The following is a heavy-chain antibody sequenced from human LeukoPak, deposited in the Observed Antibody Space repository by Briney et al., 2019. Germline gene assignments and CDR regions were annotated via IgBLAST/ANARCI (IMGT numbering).Heavy chain of an antibody. CDR2: INHNGNVN. V-gene: IGHV3-7*03. CDR3: ANSRGYGSGNL. CDR1: GFTFSCYW. J-gene: IGHJ4*02. D-gene: IGHD3-10*01. Sequence: PGGSLRLSCAASGFTFSCYWMNWARQAPGKGLEWVASINHNGNVNYYVDSVKGRFTISRDNAKNSLYLQMSNLRAEDTAVYFCANSRGYGSGNLWGQGTLVTVSS.